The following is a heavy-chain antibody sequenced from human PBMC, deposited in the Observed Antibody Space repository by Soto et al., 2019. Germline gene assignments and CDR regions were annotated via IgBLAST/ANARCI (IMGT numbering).Heavy chain of an antibody. CDR3: ARERGGEDCSSTSCPDAFDI. D-gene: IGHD2-2*01. Sequence: GASVKVSCKASGYTFTGYYMHWVRQAPGQGLEWMGWINPNSGGTNYAQKFQGWVTMTRDTSISTAYMELSRLRSDDTAVYYCARERGGEDCSSTSCPDAFDIWGQGTMVTVSS. CDR1: GYTFTGYY. V-gene: IGHV1-2*04. CDR2: INPNSGGT. J-gene: IGHJ3*02.